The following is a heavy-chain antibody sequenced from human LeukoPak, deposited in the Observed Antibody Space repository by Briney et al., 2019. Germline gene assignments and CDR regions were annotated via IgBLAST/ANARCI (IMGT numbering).Heavy chain of an antibody. CDR3: ARAEYFHSSGYYYNALLDY. J-gene: IGHJ4*02. Sequence: PGGSLRLSCAASGFRFVDYGMTWVRQAPGKGREWVSGINWSGDRTAYADSVKGRLTISRDNAKNSLYLQMNSLRAEDTALYYCARAEYFHSSGYYYNALLDYWGQGTLVTVSS. CDR2: INWSGDRT. CDR1: GFRFVDYG. V-gene: IGHV3-20*04. D-gene: IGHD3-22*01.